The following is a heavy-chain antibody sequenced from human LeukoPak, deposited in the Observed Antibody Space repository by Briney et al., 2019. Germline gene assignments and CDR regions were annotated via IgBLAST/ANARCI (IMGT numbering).Heavy chain of an antibody. J-gene: IGHJ4*02. D-gene: IGHD7-27*01. CDR3: AKGLANWGSRAYYFDY. CDR2: ISGSGGST. CDR1: GFTFSSYA. V-gene: IGHV3-23*01. Sequence: GGSLRLSCAASGFTFSSYAMSWVRQAPGKGLEWVSEISGSGGSTYYADSVKGRFTISRDNSKNTLYLQMNSLRAEDTAVYYCAKGLANWGSRAYYFDYWGQGTLVTVSS.